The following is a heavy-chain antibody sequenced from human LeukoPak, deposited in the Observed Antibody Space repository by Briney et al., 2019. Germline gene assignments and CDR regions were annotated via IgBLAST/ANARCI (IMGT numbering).Heavy chain of an antibody. V-gene: IGHV4-4*07. J-gene: IGHJ4*02. Sequence: PSETLSLTCTVSGGSISSYYWSWIRQPAGKGLEWIGRIYTSGSTNYNPSLKSRVTMSVDTSKNQFSLKLTSVTAADTAVYYCARDLSHSGWYQEGYWGQGTPVTVSP. CDR3: ARDLSHSGWYQEGY. D-gene: IGHD6-19*01. CDR2: IYTSGST. CDR1: GGSISSYY.